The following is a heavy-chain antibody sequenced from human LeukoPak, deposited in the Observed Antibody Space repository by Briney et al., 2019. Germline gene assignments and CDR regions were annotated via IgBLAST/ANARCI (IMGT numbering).Heavy chain of an antibody. V-gene: IGHV3-23*01. Sequence: PGGSLRLSCAASGLTFSSYAMSWVRQAPGKGLEWVSVISGSGGSTYYADSVKGRFTISRDNSKNTLYLQMNRLRAEDTAVYYCAKVHLLAFDYWGQGTLVTVSS. J-gene: IGHJ4*02. CDR1: GLTFSSYA. CDR2: ISGSGGST. CDR3: AKVHLLAFDY. D-gene: IGHD2-15*01.